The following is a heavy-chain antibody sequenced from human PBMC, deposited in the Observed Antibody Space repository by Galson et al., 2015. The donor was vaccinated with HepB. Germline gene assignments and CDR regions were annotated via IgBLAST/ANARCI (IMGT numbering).Heavy chain of an antibody. J-gene: IGHJ3*02. CDR3: AKEMYYYDSSGYYYIKPHDAFDI. CDR1: GFTFSSYA. D-gene: IGHD3-22*01. Sequence: SLRLSCAASGFTFSSYAMSWVRQAPGKGLEWVSAISGSGGSTYYADSVKGRFTISRDNSKNTLYLQMNSLRAEDTAVYYCAKEMYYYDSSGYYYIKPHDAFDIWGQGTMVTVSS. CDR2: ISGSGGST. V-gene: IGHV3-23*01.